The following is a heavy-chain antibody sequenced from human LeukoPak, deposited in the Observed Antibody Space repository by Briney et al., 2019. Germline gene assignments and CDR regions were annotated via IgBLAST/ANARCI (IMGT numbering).Heavy chain of an antibody. CDR1: GFTFSTYW. Sequence: GGSLRLSCAAYGFTFSTYWMSWVRQAPGKGLEWVANIKQDGIEKYYVHSLKGRFTISRDNAKNSLYLQMSSLRVEDTAVYYCARGDFWSGPGFDYWGQGTLVTVSS. CDR2: IKQDGIEK. J-gene: IGHJ4*02. V-gene: IGHV3-7*01. CDR3: ARGDFWSGPGFDY. D-gene: IGHD3-3*01.